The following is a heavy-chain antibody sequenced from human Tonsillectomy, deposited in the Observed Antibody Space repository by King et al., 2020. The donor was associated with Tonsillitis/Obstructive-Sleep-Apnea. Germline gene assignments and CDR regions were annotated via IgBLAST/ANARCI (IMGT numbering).Heavy chain of an antibody. CDR3: AKSAYSSGWPYWYFDL. Sequence: QLVQSGAEVKKPGESLRISCKGSGYSFTSKWISWVRQMPGKGLEWMGRINPYDSYTNYRPSFQGHVTISTDKSISTAYLQWSSLKASDTAIYYCAKSAYSSGWPYWYFDLWGRGTLVPVSS. D-gene: IGHD6-19*01. V-gene: IGHV5-10-1*03. CDR1: GYSFTSKW. J-gene: IGHJ2*01. CDR2: INPYDSYT.